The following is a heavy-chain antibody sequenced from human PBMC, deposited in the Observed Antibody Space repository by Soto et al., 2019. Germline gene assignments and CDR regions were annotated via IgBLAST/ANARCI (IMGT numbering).Heavy chain of an antibody. V-gene: IGHV5-10-1*01. D-gene: IGHD1-26*01. CDR1: GYSFTTYW. CDR2: IDPGDSST. J-gene: IGHJ6*02. Sequence: RGESLKTYCQGSGYSFTTYWISWVRQMPGKGLEWMGKIDPGDSSTNYSPSFRGHITISVDRSNNTAHLQFSRLKAADTAVYYCARLEKWYYNYYGLDVWGQGTMVTVSS. CDR3: ARLEKWYYNYYGLDV.